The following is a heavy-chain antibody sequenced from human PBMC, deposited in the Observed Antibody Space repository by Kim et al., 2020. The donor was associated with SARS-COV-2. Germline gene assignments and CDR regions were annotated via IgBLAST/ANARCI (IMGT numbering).Heavy chain of an antibody. CDR2: IYHSGST. D-gene: IGHD5-18*01. V-gene: IGHV4-38-2*02. J-gene: IGHJ4*02. CDR3: ARDKPDTAMGQGY. CDR1: GYSISSGYY. Sequence: SETLSLTCTVSGYSISSGYYWGWIRQPPGKGLEWIGSIYHSGSTYYNPSLKSRVTISVDTSKNQFSLKLSSVTAADTAVYYCARDKPDTAMGQGYWGQGTLVTVSS.